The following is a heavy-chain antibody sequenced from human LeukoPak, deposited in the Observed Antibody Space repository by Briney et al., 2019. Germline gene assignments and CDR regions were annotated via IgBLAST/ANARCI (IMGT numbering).Heavy chain of an antibody. Sequence: SETLSLTCSVSGGSISSSSYYWGWIRQPPGKGLEWIGSIFDTGSTNYNPSLKSRVTISVDTSKNQFSLKLSSVTAADTAVYYCARGDSGYDQFDYWGQGTLVTVSS. J-gene: IGHJ4*02. D-gene: IGHD5-12*01. CDR2: IFDTGST. CDR1: GGSISSSSYY. V-gene: IGHV4-39*07. CDR3: ARGDSGYDQFDY.